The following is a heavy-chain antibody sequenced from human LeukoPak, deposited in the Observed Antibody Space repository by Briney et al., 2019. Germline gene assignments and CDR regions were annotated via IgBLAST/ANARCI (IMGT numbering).Heavy chain of an antibody. J-gene: IGHJ4*02. CDR2: INPNSGGT. V-gene: IGHV1-2*02. D-gene: IGHD6-13*01. CDR3: ARATRGQLVRFDY. CDR1: GYTFTGYC. Sequence: GASVKVSCKASGYTFTGYCIHWVRQAPGQGLEWMGWINPNSGGTNYAQKFQGRVTMTRDTSISTAYMELSRLRSDDTAVYYCARATRGQLVRFDYWGQGTLVTVSS.